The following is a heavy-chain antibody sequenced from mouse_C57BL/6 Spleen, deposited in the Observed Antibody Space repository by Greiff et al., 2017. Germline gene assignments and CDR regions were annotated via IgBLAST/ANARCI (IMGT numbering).Heavy chain of an antibody. CDR3: ALYDGYYFDY. V-gene: IGHV1-26*01. CDR2: INPNNGGT. J-gene: IGHJ2*01. CDR1: GYTFTDYY. Sequence: VQLQQSGPELVKPGASVKISCKASGYTFTDYYMNWVKQSHGKSLEWIGDINPNNGGTSYNQKFKGKATLTVDKSSSTAYMELRSLTSEDSAVYYCALYDGYYFDYWGQGTTLTVSS. D-gene: IGHD2-3*01.